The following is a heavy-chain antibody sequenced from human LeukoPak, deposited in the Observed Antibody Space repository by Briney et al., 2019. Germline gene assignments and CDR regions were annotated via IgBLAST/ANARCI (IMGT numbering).Heavy chain of an antibody. V-gene: IGHV3-53*01. CDR3: ARAPRNVVDYYDYYMDV. D-gene: IGHD2-15*01. J-gene: IGHJ6*03. Sequence: PGGSLRLSCAASGFTVSSNYMSWVRQAPGKGLEWVSVIYSGGSTYYADSVKGRFTISRDNSKNTLYLQMNSLRAEDTAVYYCARAPRNVVDYYDYYMDVRGKGTTVTVSS. CDR2: IYSGGST. CDR1: GFTVSSNY.